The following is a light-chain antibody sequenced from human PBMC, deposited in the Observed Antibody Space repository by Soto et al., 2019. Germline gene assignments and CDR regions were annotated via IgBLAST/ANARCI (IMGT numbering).Light chain of an antibody. V-gene: IGLV1-47*02. CDR3: VSWNDAVSGQV. CDR2: TND. CDR1: SRNLGSNS. J-gene: IGLJ1*01. Sequence: VLRRAPSGYRKPGERGNSSCFGRSRNLGSNSFSWHQHLPGAAPNLLTYTNDQRPSGGPDRFSGSKCGTIASQAHPCPRSEDEPDYSCVSWNDAVSGQVFGTGTTVTVL.